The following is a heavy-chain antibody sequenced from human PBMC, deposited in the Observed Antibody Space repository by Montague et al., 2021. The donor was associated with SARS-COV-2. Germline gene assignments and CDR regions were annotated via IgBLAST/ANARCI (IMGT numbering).Heavy chain of an antibody. Sequence: SETLSLTCSVSGDSVNRNYWSWVRQPPGKGLEWLGYIFYSGSTYNPSLNSRVTMSLDTSKNHFSLNLISVTAADTAVYYCAKASRGYGGDFDSWGRGTLVIVSP. CDR3: AKASRGYGGDFDS. CDR2: IFYSGST. D-gene: IGHD4-23*01. J-gene: IGHJ4*02. V-gene: IGHV4-59*02. CDR1: GDSVNRNY.